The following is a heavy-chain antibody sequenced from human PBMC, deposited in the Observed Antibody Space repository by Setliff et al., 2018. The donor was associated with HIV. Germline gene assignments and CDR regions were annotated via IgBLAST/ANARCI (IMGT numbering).Heavy chain of an antibody. CDR2: IYYSGST. D-gene: IGHD3-3*01. J-gene: IGHJ3*02. CDR3: ARESRNDFWSGYYRTFDI. Sequence: PSETLSLTCTVSGGSISSGGYYWSWIRQHPGKGLEWIGYIYYSGSTYYNPSLKSRVTISVDTSKNQFSLKLSSVTAADTATYFCARESRNDFWSGYYRTFDIWGQGTMVTVSS. CDR1: GGSISSGGYY. V-gene: IGHV4-31*03.